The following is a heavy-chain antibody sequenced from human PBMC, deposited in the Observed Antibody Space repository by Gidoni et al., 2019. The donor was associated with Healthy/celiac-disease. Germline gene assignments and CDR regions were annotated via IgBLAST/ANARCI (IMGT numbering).Heavy chain of an antibody. V-gene: IGHV3-15*01. D-gene: IGHD3-10*01. CDR1: GFTFSNAW. CDR3: GGDYDSSGTYKSDWFDP. CDR2: ATRKMDGGTT. Sequence: EVQLVESGGGLVKPGGSLRLSCAASGFTFSNAWMSWIRQAPGKGLEWVGRATRKMDGGTTECAAPVKGRFTSSRDDSENTLYLQMNSRKTEDTAVYYCGGDYDSSGTYKSDWFDPWGQGTLVTVSS. J-gene: IGHJ5*02.